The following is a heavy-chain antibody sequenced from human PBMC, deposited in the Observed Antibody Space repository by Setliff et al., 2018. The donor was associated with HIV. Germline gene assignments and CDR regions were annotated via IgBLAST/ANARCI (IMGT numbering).Heavy chain of an antibody. V-gene: IGHV4-34*01. D-gene: IGHD6-13*01. Sequence: SETLSLTCAVYGGSFSGYYWSWIRQPPGKGLEWIGEINHSGSTNYNPSLKSRVTISVDTSKNQFSLNLSSVTAADTAVYYCARLNSYSSSRYFQHWGQGTLVTVSS. CDR1: GGSFSGYY. CDR3: ARLNSYSSSRYFQH. CDR2: INHSGST. J-gene: IGHJ1*01.